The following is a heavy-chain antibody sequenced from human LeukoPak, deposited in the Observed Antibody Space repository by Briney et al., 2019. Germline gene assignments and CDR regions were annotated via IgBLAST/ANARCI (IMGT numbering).Heavy chain of an antibody. V-gene: IGHV3-23*01. Sequence: GGSLRLSCAASGFTLSSFRMSWVRQAPGKGLEWVSRIIESGGTNYADSVKGRFTISRDNSKNTLYLQMNSLRAEDTAVYYCAKGASIHVTGPDHWGPGTLVTVSS. CDR1: GFTLSSFR. D-gene: IGHD3-9*01. J-gene: IGHJ4*02. CDR2: IIESGGT. CDR3: AKGASIHVTGPDH.